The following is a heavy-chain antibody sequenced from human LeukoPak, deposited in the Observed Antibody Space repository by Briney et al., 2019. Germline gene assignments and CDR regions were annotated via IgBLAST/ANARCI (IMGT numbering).Heavy chain of an antibody. CDR3: ARLVAVAGVFDY. V-gene: IGHV4-39*02. Sequence: KPPETLSLTCTVSGGSISSSNYYWGWIRQPPGKGLEWIGNIYYSGSTYYNPSLKSRVTISVDTSKNHFSLKLSSVTAADTAVYYCARLVAVAGVFDYWGQGTLVTVSS. CDR2: IYYSGST. D-gene: IGHD6-19*01. CDR1: GGSISSSNYY. J-gene: IGHJ4*02.